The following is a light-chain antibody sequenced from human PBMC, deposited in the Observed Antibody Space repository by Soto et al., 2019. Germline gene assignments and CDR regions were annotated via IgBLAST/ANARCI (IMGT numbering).Light chain of an antibody. CDR3: QQRSNGTPGT. CDR1: QSVSRY. J-gene: IGKJ1*01. Sequence: IALQQPPGTLSLSLAETATLSCRASQSVSRYLAWYQQKPGQAARLLIFDASYRATGIPARFSGSGSGTDFTLTISSLEPEDFALYYCQQRSNGTPGTFGQGTKV. V-gene: IGKV3-11*01. CDR2: DAS.